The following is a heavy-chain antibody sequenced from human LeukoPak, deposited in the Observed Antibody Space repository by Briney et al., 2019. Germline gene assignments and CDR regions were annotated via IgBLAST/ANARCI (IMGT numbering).Heavy chain of an antibody. J-gene: IGHJ4*02. CDR3: ARDKWGYYDSSGYYDSFEY. CDR2: ISAYNGNT. V-gene: IGHV1-18*01. D-gene: IGHD3-22*01. Sequence: GASVKVSCKASGYTFTSYGISWVRQAPGQGLEWMGWISAYNGNTNYAQKLQGRVTMTTDTSTSTAYMELRSLRSDDTAVYYCARDKWGYYDSSGYYDSFEYWGQGTLVTVSS. CDR1: GYTFTSYG.